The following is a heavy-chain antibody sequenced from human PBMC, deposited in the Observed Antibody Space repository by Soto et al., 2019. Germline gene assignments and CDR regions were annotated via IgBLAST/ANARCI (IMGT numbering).Heavy chain of an antibody. CDR3: AKDGRAYDYVWGSYRPFDY. V-gene: IGHV3-23*01. D-gene: IGHD3-16*02. J-gene: IGHJ4*02. CDR1: GFTFSSYA. CDR2: ISGSGGST. Sequence: GGSLRLSCAASGFTFSSYAMSWVRQAPGKGLEWVSAISGSGGSTYYADSVKGRFTISRDNSKNTLYLQMNSLRAEDTAVYYCAKDGRAYDYVWGSYRPFDYWGQGTLVTVSS.